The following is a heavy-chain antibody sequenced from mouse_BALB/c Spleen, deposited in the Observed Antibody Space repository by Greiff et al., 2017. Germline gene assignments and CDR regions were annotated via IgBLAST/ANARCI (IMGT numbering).Heavy chain of an antibody. J-gene: IGHJ4*01. CDR2: ISSGGSYT. Sequence: EVQGVESGGDLVKPGGSLKLSCAASGFTFSSYGMSWVRQTPDKRLEWVATISSGGSYTYYPDSVKGRFTISRDNAKNTLYLQMSSLKSEDTAMYYCARAYYGNSYYAMDYWGQGTSVTVSS. CDR1: GFTFSSYG. V-gene: IGHV5-6*01. D-gene: IGHD2-10*01. CDR3: ARAYYGNSYYAMDY.